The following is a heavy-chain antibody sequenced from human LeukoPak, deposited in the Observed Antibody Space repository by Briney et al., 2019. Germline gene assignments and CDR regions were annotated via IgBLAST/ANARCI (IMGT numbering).Heavy chain of an antibody. CDR1: GFTFSSYS. D-gene: IGHD3-10*01. V-gene: IGHV3-21*01. CDR2: ISSSSSYI. J-gene: IGHJ5*02. CDR3: SKDLTSDFGGDLDP. Sequence: GGSLRLSCAASGFTFSSYSMNWVRQAPGKGLEWVSSISSSSSYIYYADSVKGRFTISRDNAKSTVYLQMNSLRVEDAAVYYCSKDLTSDFGGDLDPWGQGTLVTVSS.